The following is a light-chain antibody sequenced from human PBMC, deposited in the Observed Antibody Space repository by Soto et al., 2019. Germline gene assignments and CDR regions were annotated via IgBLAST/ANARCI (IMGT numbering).Light chain of an antibody. J-gene: IGKJ1*01. CDR2: GAS. V-gene: IGKV1-6*01. CDR1: QSIRSA. Sequence: IQMTQSPSTLSASAGDRVTISWRASQSIRSALGWYQQKPGQPPKVLIYGASNLHTGVPPRFSGSGSGTDFTLAISSLQSEDSATYYCLQDINYPWTFGQGTKVDIK. CDR3: LQDINYPWT.